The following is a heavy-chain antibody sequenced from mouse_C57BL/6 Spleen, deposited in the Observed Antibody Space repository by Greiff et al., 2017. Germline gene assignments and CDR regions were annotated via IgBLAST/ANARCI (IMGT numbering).Heavy chain of an antibody. CDR3: ARVKGYGSSIYYFDY. CDR1: GYTFTDYN. Sequence: DVLLQESGPELVKPGASVKIPCKASGYTFTDYNMDWVKQSHGQSLEWIGDINPNNGGTIYNQKFKGKVTLTVDKSTSTAYMELRSLTSKDTAIYSCARVKGYGSSIYYFDYWGQGTTLTVSS. CDR2: INPNNGGT. D-gene: IGHD1-1*01. V-gene: IGHV1-18*01. J-gene: IGHJ2*01.